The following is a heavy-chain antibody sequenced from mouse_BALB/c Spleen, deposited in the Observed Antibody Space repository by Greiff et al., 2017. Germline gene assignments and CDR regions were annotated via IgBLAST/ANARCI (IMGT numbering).Heavy chain of an antibody. CDR3: ARHALSDY. J-gene: IGHJ2*01. D-gene: IGHD6-2*01. CDR2: ISSGGGST. V-gene: IGHV5-12-1*01. Sequence: EVQGVESGGGLVKPGGSLKLSCAASGFAFSSYDMSWVRQTPEKRLEWVACISSGGGSTYYPDTVKGRFTISRDNAKNTLYLQMSSLKSEDTAMYYCARHALSDYWGQGTTLTVSS. CDR1: GFAFSSYD.